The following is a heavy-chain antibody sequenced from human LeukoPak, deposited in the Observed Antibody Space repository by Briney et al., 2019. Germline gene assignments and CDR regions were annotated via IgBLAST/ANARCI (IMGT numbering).Heavy chain of an antibody. CDR2: INHNSGGT. J-gene: IGHJ4*02. Sequence: GASVKVSCKASGYTFTGYYIYWVRQAPGQGLEWMGWINHNSGGTNYAQKFQGRVTMTRDTSISTAYMELSRLRSDDTAVYFCARDASFGVKFGESAEYYFDYWGQGTLVTVSS. D-gene: IGHD3-10*01. CDR3: ARDASFGVKFGESAEYYFDY. CDR1: GYTFTGYY. V-gene: IGHV1-2*02.